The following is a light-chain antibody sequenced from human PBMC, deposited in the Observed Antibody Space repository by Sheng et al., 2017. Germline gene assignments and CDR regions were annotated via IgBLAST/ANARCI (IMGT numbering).Light chain of an antibody. J-gene: IGKJ2*03. Sequence: EIVLTQSPGTLSLSPGERATLSCRASQSIRDNYLAWYQQKPGQAPRVLISGASSRATGIPDRFSGSGSGTDFTLTISRLEPEDFAVYYCQQRSNWGFGQGTKLEIK. CDR1: QSIRDNY. CDR2: GAS. CDR3: QQRSNWG. V-gene: IGKV3D-20*02.